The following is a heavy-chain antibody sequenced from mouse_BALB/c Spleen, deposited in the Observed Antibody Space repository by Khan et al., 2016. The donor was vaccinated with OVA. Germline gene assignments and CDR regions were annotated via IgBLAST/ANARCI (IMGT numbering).Heavy chain of an antibody. CDR3: ARIQGGYYGSSAGFAY. D-gene: IGHD1-1*01. V-gene: IGHV2-4-1*01. J-gene: IGHJ3*01. CDR2: IWSGGST. CDR1: GFSLTSYG. Sequence: VQLQESGPGLVQPSQSLSITCTVSGFSLTSYGVHWVRQSPGKGLEWLGVIWSGGSTDYNAAFISRLSISKDNSKSQVFFKMNSLQAEDTAIYYCARIQGGYYGSSAGFAYWGQGTLVTVSA.